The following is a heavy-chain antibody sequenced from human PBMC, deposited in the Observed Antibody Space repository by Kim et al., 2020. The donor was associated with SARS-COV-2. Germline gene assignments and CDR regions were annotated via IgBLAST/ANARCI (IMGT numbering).Heavy chain of an antibody. D-gene: IGHD3-10*01. CDR1: GGTFSSYA. J-gene: IGHJ4*02. CDR2: IIPIFGTA. CDR3: ARGKGSGNFDY. V-gene: IGHV1-69*06. Sequence: SVKVSCKASGGTFSSYAISWVRQAPGQGLEWMGGIIPIFGTANYAQKFQGRVTITADKSTSTAYMELSSLRSEDTAVYYRARGKGSGNFDYWGQGTLVTVSS.